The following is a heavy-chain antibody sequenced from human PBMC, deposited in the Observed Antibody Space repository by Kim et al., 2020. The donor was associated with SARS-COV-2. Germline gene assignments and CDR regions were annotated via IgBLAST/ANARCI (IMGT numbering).Heavy chain of an antibody. J-gene: IGHJ4*02. Sequence: SETLSLTCTVSGGSISSGSYYWSWIRQPPGKGLEWIGRIYTSGSTNYNPSLKSRVTISVDTSKNQFSLKLSSVTAADTAVYYCARSQYSSSWIDYWGQGTLVTVSS. CDR3: ARSQYSSSWIDY. D-gene: IGHD6-13*01. V-gene: IGHV4-61*02. CDR1: GGSISSGSYY. CDR2: IYTSGST.